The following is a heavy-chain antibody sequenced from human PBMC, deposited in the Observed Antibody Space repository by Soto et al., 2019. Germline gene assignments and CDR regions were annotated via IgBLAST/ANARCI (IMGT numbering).Heavy chain of an antibody. J-gene: IGHJ6*02. Sequence: GGSLRLSCAGSGFTFGDYGMSWVRQAPGKGLEWVGFIRNKAYGGTREYAASVKGRFTISREDSKSIAYLQMSSLKTEDTAVYYCSTPLEDFSYYGMDVWGQGTTVTVSS. CDR1: GFTFGDYG. CDR2: IRNKAYGGTR. V-gene: IGHV3-49*04. D-gene: IGHD1-1*01. CDR3: STPLEDFSYYGMDV.